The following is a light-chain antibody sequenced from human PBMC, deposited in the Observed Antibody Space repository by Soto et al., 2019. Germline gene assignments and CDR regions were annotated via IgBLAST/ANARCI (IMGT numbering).Light chain of an antibody. CDR3: SSYTTSSTVV. CDR2: NVG. J-gene: IGLJ3*02. CDR1: SSDVGGYNY. Sequence: QSALTQPASVSGSPGQSITISCTGTSSDVGGYNYVSWYQQHPGKAPKLMISNVGDRPSGFSNRFSGSKSGNTASLTISGLQAEDEADYYCSSYTTSSTVVFGGGTKLTVL. V-gene: IGLV2-14*03.